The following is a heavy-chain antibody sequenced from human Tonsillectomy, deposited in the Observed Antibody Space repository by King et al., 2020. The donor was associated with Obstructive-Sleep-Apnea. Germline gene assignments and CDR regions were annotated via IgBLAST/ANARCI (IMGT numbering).Heavy chain of an antibody. CDR2: ISTSSSAI. Sequence: VQLVESGGGLVQPGGSLRLSCAASGFTFRGYSMNWVRQAPGKGLEWVSYISTSSSAIYYADSVKGRFIISRDNAENSLYLKMNSVRAEDTAVYWCARDRQQLVPGYYYYGLDVWGQGTTVTVSS. D-gene: IGHD6-13*01. J-gene: IGHJ6*02. CDR1: GFTFRGYS. V-gene: IGHV3-48*04. CDR3: ARDRQQLVPGYYYYGLDV.